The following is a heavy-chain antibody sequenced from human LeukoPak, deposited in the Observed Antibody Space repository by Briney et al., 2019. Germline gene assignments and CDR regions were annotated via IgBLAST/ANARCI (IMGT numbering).Heavy chain of an antibody. CDR2: ISYDGSNK. CDR3: ARSIHYYYDSSGYSKFDY. Sequence: GGSLRLSCAASGFTFSCYAMHWVRQAPGKGLEWVAVISYDGSNKYYADSVKGRFTISRDNSKNTLYLQMNSLRAEDTAVYYCARSIHYYYDSSGYSKFDYWGQGTLVTVSS. D-gene: IGHD3-22*01. CDR1: GFTFSCYA. V-gene: IGHV3-30-3*01. J-gene: IGHJ4*02.